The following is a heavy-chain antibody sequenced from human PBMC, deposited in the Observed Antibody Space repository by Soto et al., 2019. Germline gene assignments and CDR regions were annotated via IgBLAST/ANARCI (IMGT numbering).Heavy chain of an antibody. D-gene: IGHD7-27*01. CDR3: AKDGVENWGGPFDY. CDR2: ISGSGGST. CDR1: GFTFSSYA. J-gene: IGHJ4*02. Sequence: EVQLLESGGGLVKPGGSLRLSCAASGFTFSSYAMSWVRQAPGKGLEWVSAISGSGGSTYYADSVKGRFTISRDNSKNTLYLQRDRLRAEDTAVYYCAKDGVENWGGPFDYWVQGTLVTVSS. V-gene: IGHV3-23*01.